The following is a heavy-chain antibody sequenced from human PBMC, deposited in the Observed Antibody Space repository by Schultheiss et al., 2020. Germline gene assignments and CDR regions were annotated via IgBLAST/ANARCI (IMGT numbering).Heavy chain of an antibody. CDR2: IIPIFGTA. Sequence: SVKVSCKASGGTFSSYAISWVRQAPGQGLEWMGGIIPIFGTANYAQKFQGRVTITADKSTSTTYMELSSLRSEETAVYYCARVGRIAAAGPGGYYYGMDVWGQGTTGNVYS. D-gene: IGHD6-13*01. CDR1: GGTFSSYA. V-gene: IGHV1-69*06. J-gene: IGHJ6*02. CDR3: ARVGRIAAAGPGGYYYGMDV.